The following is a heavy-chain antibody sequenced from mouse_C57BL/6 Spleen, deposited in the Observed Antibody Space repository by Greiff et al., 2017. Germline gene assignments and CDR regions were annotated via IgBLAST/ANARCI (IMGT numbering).Heavy chain of an antibody. CDR3: TSRPYYYAWGYFDV. Sequence: EVKVVESGGGLVQPGGSMKLSCAASGFTFSDAWMDWVRQSPEKGLEWVAEIRNKANNHATYYAESVKGRFTISRDDSKSSVYLQMNSLRAEDTGIYYCTSRPYYYAWGYFDVWGTGTTVTVSS. J-gene: IGHJ1*03. CDR2: IRNKANNHAT. D-gene: IGHD1-1*01. CDR1: GFTFSDAW. V-gene: IGHV6-6*01.